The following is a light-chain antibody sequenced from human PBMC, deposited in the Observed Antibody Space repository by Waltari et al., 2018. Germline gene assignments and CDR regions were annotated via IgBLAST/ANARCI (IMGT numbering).Light chain of an antibody. V-gene: IGLV1-44*01. CDR3: AAWDDSLKGPL. Sequence: QSVLTQAPSASGTPGQRVTISCSGSRSNIGSNTVNWYQQVTGTAPKLLIYADNQRPSGVPGRFSGSRSGTSASLAISGLQSEDEADYYCAAWDDSLKGPLFGGGTKLTVL. CDR1: RSNIGSNT. J-gene: IGLJ2*01. CDR2: ADN.